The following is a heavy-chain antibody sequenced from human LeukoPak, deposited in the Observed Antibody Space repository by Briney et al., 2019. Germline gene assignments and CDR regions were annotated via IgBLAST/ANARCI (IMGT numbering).Heavy chain of an antibody. V-gene: IGHV3-23*01. Sequence: PGRSMRLSCTASGFIFGDHAMSWVRQAPGKWLEWVSAITSSGETTYYADSVKGRFTISRDNSKNTLYVEMNTLRAEDTAVYYCAKWGDYDILTGYYVSDFWGQGTLVTVSS. D-gene: IGHD3-9*01. CDR2: ITSSGETT. CDR3: AKWGDYDILTGYYVSDF. CDR1: GFIFGDHA. J-gene: IGHJ4*02.